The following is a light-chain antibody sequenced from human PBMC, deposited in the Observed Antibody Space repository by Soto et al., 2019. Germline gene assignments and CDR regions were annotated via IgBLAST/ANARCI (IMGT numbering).Light chain of an antibody. J-gene: IGLJ2*01. CDR1: SSNIGSNY. V-gene: IGLV1-47*01. CDR2: RNN. Sequence: QSVLTQPTSASGTPGQRVTISCSGRSSNIGSNYVYWYQQLPGTAPKLLIYRNNQRPSGVPDRFSGSKSGTSASLAISGLRSEDEADYYCAAWDDSLSVVFGGGTKVTVL. CDR3: AAWDDSLSVV.